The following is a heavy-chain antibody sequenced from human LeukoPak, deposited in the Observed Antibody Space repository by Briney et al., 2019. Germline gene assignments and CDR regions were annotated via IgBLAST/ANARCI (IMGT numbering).Heavy chain of an antibody. CDR3: ATSREWQPDY. D-gene: IGHD3-3*01. V-gene: IGHV3-48*03. J-gene: IGHJ4*02. CDR2: LGSSGYHI. Sequence: GGSLRLSCVGSGFTFSSYEMIWVRQAPGKGLEWVSFLGSSGYHIYYADSVKGRFTISRDSAKKSLYLQMNSLRAEDTAVYYCATSREWQPDYWGQGTLVTVSS. CDR1: GFTFSSYE.